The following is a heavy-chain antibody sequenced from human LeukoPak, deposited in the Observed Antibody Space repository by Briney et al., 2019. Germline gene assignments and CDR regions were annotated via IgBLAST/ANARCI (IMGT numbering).Heavy chain of an antibody. CDR3: ARAYGSGSFDY. Sequence: GGSLRLSCAASGFTFSSYEMNWVRQAPGKGLEWVSYISSSGSTIYYADSVKGRFTISRVNAKNSLYLQMNSLRAEDTAVYYCARAYGSGSFDYWGQGTLVTVSS. CDR2: ISSSGSTI. V-gene: IGHV3-48*03. CDR1: GFTFSSYE. J-gene: IGHJ4*02. D-gene: IGHD3-10*01.